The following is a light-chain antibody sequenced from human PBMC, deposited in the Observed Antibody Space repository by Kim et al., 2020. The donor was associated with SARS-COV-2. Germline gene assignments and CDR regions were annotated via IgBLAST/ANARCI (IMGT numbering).Light chain of an antibody. CDR1: QSIGQW. V-gene: IGKV1-5*03. CDR3: QQYNDRSRT. J-gene: IGKJ2*01. Sequence: DLQMTQSPSTLSASVGDRVSIACRASQSIGQWLAWYQQKSGKAPKLLIYQASSLESGVPSRFSGSGSGTDFTLTIDSLQPDDFATYYCQQYNDRSRTFGQGTKVDIK. CDR2: QAS.